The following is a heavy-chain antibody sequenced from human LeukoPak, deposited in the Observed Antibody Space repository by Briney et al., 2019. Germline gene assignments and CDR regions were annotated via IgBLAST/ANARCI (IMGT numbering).Heavy chain of an antibody. Sequence: SETLSLTCTVSGGSISSGDYYWSWIRQPPGKGLEWIGYIYYSGSAYYNPSLKSRVTISVDTSKNQFSLKLSSVTAADTAVYYCARVQATYYYDSSGYYHDYWGQGTLVTVSS. CDR3: ARVQATYYYDSSGYYHDY. V-gene: IGHV4-30-4*01. D-gene: IGHD3-22*01. J-gene: IGHJ4*02. CDR2: IYYSGSA. CDR1: GGSISSGDYY.